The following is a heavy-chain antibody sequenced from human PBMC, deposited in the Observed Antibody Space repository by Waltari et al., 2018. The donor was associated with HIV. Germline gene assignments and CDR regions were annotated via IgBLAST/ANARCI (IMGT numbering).Heavy chain of an antibody. V-gene: IGHV3-21*01. CDR1: GSTFTTFS. CDR3: ARSITVAGTRGLGMDV. D-gene: IGHD6-19*01. Sequence: VQLVESLRLSCAASGSTFTTFSFNWVRQAPGKGLDWVAYISSGSNFMYYADSVKGRFTISRDNAKNSVYLQMNSLRAEDTAQYYCARSITVAGTRGLGMDVWGQGTTVTVSS. J-gene: IGHJ6*02. CDR2: ISSGSNFM.